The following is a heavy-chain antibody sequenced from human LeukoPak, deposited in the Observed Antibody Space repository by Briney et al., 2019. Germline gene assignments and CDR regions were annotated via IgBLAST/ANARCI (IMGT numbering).Heavy chain of an antibody. J-gene: IGHJ3*01. CDR1: GHTFVSYG. Sequence: GASVKVSCKASGHTFVSYGISWVRQAPGQGLEWMGWISGYNGKINYAQNFQGRVTMTTDTSTSTAYLELRSLTSEDTAVYYCARRFCSSVSCYDDDAFDVWGQGTLVTVSS. D-gene: IGHD2-2*01. CDR3: ARRFCSSVSCYDDDAFDV. V-gene: IGHV1-18*01. CDR2: ISGYNGKI.